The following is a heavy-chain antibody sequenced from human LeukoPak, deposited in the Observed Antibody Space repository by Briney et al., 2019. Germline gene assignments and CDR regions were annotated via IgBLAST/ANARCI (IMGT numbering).Heavy chain of an antibody. Sequence: SSETLSPTCTVSGGSISSYYWSWIRQPPGKGLEWIGYIYYSGSTNYNPSLKSRVTISVDTSKNQFSLKLSSVTAADTAVYYCARDRATYYYYYMDVWGKGTTVTVSS. CDR2: IYYSGST. CDR3: ARDRATYYYYYMDV. D-gene: IGHD1-26*01. CDR1: GGSISSYY. V-gene: IGHV4-59*01. J-gene: IGHJ6*03.